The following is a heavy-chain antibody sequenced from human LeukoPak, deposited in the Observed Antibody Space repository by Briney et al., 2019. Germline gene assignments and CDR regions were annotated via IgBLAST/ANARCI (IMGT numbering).Heavy chain of an antibody. CDR1: GGSFSGYY. CDR3: AVVEMATISFDY. CDR2: IYYSGST. D-gene: IGHD5-24*01. Sequence: PSETLSLTCAVYGGSFSGYYWSWIRQPPGKGLVWIGSIYYSGSTYYNPSLKSRITISVDTSKNQFSLKLSSVTAADTAVYYCAVVEMATISFDYWGQGTLVTVSS. V-gene: IGHV4-34*01. J-gene: IGHJ4*02.